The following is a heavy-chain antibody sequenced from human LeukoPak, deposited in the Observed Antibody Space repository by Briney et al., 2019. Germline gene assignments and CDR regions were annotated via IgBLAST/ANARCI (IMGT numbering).Heavy chain of an antibody. CDR1: GFTFSSYA. CDR3: AKDPKPIVVVPAAMSY. Sequence: GGSLRLSCVASGFTFSSYAMSWVRQAPGKGLEWVSAISGSGGSTYYADSVKGRFTISRDNSKNTLYLQMNSLRAEDTAVYYCAKDPKPIVVVPAAMSYWGQGTLVTVSS. CDR2: ISGSGGST. V-gene: IGHV3-23*01. J-gene: IGHJ4*02. D-gene: IGHD2-2*01.